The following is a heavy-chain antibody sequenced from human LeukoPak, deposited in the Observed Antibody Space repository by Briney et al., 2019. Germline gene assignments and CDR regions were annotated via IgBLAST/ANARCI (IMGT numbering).Heavy chain of an antibody. CDR1: GFTFSSYG. J-gene: IGHJ6*02. CDR3: ARDSLEAAGRGYYYYGMDV. D-gene: IGHD6-13*01. Sequence: GGSLRLSCAASGFTFSSYGMNWVRQAPGKGLEWVSYISSSSSTIYYADSVKGRFTISRDNAKNSLYLQMNSLRDEDTAVYYCARDSLEAAGRGYYYYGMDVWDQGTTVTVSS. V-gene: IGHV3-48*02. CDR2: ISSSSSTI.